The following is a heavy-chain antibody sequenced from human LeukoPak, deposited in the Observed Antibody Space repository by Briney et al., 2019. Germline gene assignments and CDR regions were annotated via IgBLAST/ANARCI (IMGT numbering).Heavy chain of an antibody. V-gene: IGHV3-23*01. D-gene: IGHD3-10*01. CDR2: ISGSGGST. Sequence: PGGTLRLSCTASGFTFRSYGMSWVRQAPGKGLEWVSAISGSGGSTYYADSVKGRFTISRDNSKNTLYLQMNSLRAEDTAVYYCAQRLVRGVLDYWGQGTLVTVSS. J-gene: IGHJ4*02. CDR1: GFTFRSYG. CDR3: AQRLVRGVLDY.